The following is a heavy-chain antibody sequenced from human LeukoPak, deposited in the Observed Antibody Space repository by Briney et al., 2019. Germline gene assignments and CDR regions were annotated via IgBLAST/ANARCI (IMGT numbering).Heavy chain of an antibody. CDR2: ISWNSGSI. V-gene: IGHV3-9*01. Sequence: GRSLRLSCAASGFTFDDYAMHWVRQAPGKGLEWVSGISWNSGSIGYADSVKGRFTISRDNAKNSLYLQMNSLRAEDTALYYCAKGSSGWYKENTHSDYWGQGTLVTVSS. D-gene: IGHD6-19*01. J-gene: IGHJ4*02. CDR1: GFTFDDYA. CDR3: AKGSSGWYKENTHSDY.